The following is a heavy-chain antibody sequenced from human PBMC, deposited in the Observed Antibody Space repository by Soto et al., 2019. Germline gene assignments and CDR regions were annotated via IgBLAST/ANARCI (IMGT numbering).Heavy chain of an antibody. CDR3: ARDRFYGSGSPVLDP. V-gene: IGHV1-69*13. J-gene: IGHJ5*02. Sequence: SVKVSCKASGGTFSSYAISWVRQAPGQGLEWMGGIIPIFGTANYAQKFQGRVTITADESTSTAYMELSSLRSEDTAVYYCARDRFYGSGSPVLDPWGQGTLVTVSS. CDR1: GGTFSSYA. D-gene: IGHD3-10*01. CDR2: IIPIFGTA.